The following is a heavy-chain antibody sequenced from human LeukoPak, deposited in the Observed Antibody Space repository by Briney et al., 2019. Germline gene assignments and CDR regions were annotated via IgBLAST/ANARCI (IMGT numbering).Heavy chain of an antibody. CDR1: GFTFSSYE. Sequence: PGGSLRLSCVASGFTFSSYEMNWVRQAPGKGLKWVSYISDTPNTMYYADSVKGRFTISRDNAKNSLFLQMNSLRVDDTAVYYCAREYTGSEYFDYWGQGTLVTVSS. V-gene: IGHV3-48*03. D-gene: IGHD5-12*01. J-gene: IGHJ4*02. CDR3: AREYTGSEYFDY. CDR2: ISDTPNTM.